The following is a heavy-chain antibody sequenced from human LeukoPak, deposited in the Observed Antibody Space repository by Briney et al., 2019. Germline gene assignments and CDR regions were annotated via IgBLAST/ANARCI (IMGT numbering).Heavy chain of an antibody. CDR3: AREHSSSSGKVFDY. Sequence: SETLSLTCSVSGGSISSSDHFWGWIRQPPGKGLEWIGSIYYSGTTYYNPSLKSRVTISVDTPKNQFSLKLSSVTAADTAVYYCAREHSSSSGKVFDYWGQGTLVTVSS. J-gene: IGHJ4*02. CDR1: GGSISSSDHF. V-gene: IGHV4-39*07. CDR2: IYYSGTT. D-gene: IGHD6-6*01.